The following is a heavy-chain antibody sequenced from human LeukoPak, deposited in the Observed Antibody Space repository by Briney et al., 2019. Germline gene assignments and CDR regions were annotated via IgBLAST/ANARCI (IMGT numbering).Heavy chain of an antibody. D-gene: IGHD3-10*01. J-gene: IGHJ5*02. CDR2: INTNTGSP. CDR3: AREGDYYGWGTYWEFAP. V-gene: IGHV7-4-1*02. CDR1: GYTFTDYI. Sequence: GASVKVSCKASGYTFTDYILNWVRQAPGQGLEWMGWINTNTGSPTYAQGFTGRFVFSLDTSVSTAYLQINSLQAEDTAVFYCAREGDYYGWGTYWEFAPWGQGTLVTVPS.